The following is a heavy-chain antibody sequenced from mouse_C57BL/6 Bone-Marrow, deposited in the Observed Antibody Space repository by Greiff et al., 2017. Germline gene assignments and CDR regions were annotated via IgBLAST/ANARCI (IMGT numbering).Heavy chain of an antibody. CDR1: GYTFTSSW. CDR2: IYPGSGST. J-gene: IGHJ3*01. V-gene: IGHV1-55*01. D-gene: IGHD3-2*02. Sequence: QVQLQQPGAELVKPGASVKMSCKASGYTFTSSWITWVKQRPGQGLEWIGDIYPGSGSTNYNEKFKSKATLTVDTSSSTAYMQLSRLTSEDSAVYYCARGTAQGSAYWGQVALVNVSA. CDR3: ARGTAQGSAY.